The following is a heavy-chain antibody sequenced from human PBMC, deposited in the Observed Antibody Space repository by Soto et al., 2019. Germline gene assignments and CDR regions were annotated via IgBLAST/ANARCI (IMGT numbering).Heavy chain of an antibody. CDR1: GFIFSSHA. CDR3: ARDPSRSGTHWGYDY. CDR2: ITAGGLNT. Sequence: PGGSLRLSCATSGFIFSSHAMTWVRQAPGKGLEWVSTITAGGLNTEYSDSVKGRFTISRDNSRNVLFLHLDSLRVDDAAVYFCARDPSRSGTHWGYDYWGQGTLVTVSS. J-gene: IGHJ4*02. V-gene: IGHV3-23*01. D-gene: IGHD1-26*01.